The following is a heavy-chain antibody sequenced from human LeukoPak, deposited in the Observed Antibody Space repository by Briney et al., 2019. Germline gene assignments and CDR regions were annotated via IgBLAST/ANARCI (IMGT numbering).Heavy chain of an antibody. D-gene: IGHD3-22*01. V-gene: IGHV1-8*01. CDR1: GYTFTSYD. J-gene: IGHJ4*02. CDR2: MNPNSGNT. Sequence: ASVKVSCKASGYTFTSYDINWVRQATGQGLEWMGWMNPNSGNTGYAQKFQGRVTMTRNTSISTAYMELSSLRSEDTAVYYCATDAYDSSGYYLFDYWGQGTLVTVSS. CDR3: ATDAYDSSGYYLFDY.